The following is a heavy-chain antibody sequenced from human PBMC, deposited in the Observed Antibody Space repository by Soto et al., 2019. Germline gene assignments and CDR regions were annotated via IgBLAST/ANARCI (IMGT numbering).Heavy chain of an antibody. V-gene: IGHV5-51*01. CDR3: ARQDCSGGSCYSSRHYYYGMDV. D-gene: IGHD2-15*01. Sequence: RGESLKISCKGSGYSFTSYWIGWVRRVPGRGLEWMGIIYPADSDIRHSPSFQGQVTISVDKSLSTAYLQWSSLKASDTAMYYCARQDCSGGSCYSSRHYYYGMDVWGQGTTVTVSS. J-gene: IGHJ6*02. CDR2: IYPADSDI. CDR1: GYSFTSYW.